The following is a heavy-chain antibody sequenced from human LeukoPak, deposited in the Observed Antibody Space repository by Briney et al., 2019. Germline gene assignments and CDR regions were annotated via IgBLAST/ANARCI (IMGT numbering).Heavy chain of an antibody. CDR2: ISAYNGNT. V-gene: IGHV1-18*01. J-gene: IGHJ6*02. CDR1: GHTFTSYG. Sequence: ASVKVSCKASGHTFTSYGISWVRQAPGQGLEWMGWISAYNGNTNYAQKLQGRVTMTTDTSTSTAYMELRSLRSDDTAVYYCARDGVAAMVPYYYGMDVWGQGTTVTVSS. D-gene: IGHD5-18*01. CDR3: ARDGVAAMVPYYYGMDV.